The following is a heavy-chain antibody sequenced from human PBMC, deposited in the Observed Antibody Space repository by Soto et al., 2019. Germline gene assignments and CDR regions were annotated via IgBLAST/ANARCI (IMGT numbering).Heavy chain of an antibody. D-gene: IGHD2-2*01. J-gene: IGHJ4*02. CDR3: AREDSIIIPAVSDF. Sequence: LGGSLRLSCVVSGFTFNNYGINWVRQAPGKGLEWVSTVSKSDYTYYSDSVKGRFTISRDNAKNTVSLQMNTLRAEDTAVYYCAREDSIIIPAVSDFWGQGTLVTVSS. CDR1: GFTFNNYG. V-gene: IGHV3-21*04. CDR2: VSKSDYT.